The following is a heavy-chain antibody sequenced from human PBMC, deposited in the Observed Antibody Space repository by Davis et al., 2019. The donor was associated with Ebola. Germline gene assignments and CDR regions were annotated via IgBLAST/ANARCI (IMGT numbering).Heavy chain of an antibody. CDR3: AKGTTNYYDSSGYRWFDP. D-gene: IGHD3-22*01. V-gene: IGHV3-30*02. CDR2: IRYDGSNK. J-gene: IGHJ5*02. Sequence: PGGSLRLSCAASGFTFSSYGMHWVRQAPGKGLEWVAFIRYDGSNKYYADSVKGRFTISRDNSKNTLYLQMNSLRAEDTAVYYCAKGTTNYYDSSGYRWFDPWGQGTLVTVSS. CDR1: GFTFSSYG.